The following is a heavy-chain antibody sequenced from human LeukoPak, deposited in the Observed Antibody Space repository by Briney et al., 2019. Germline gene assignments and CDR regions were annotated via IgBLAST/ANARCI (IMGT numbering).Heavy chain of an antibody. CDR1: GFTFDDYA. CDR2: ISWNSGSI. V-gene: IGHV3-9*01. Sequence: GRSLRLSCAASGFTFDDYAMHWVRQAPGKGLEWVSGISWNSGSIGYADSVKGRFTISRDNAKNSLYLQMNSLRAEDTAVYYCAREGYYYDSSGYYFDYWGQGTLVTVSS. J-gene: IGHJ4*02. D-gene: IGHD3-22*01. CDR3: AREGYYYDSSGYYFDY.